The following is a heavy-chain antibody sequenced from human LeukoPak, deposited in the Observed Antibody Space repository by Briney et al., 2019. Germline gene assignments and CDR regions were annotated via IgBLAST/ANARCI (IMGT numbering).Heavy chain of an antibody. CDR2: ISNSSGST. CDR1: GFTFSSYA. V-gene: IGHV3-23*01. D-gene: IGHD2-15*01. CDR3: ARETGYCSGGSCYEDYYYGMDV. J-gene: IGHJ6*02. Sequence: PGGSLRLSCAASGFTFSSYAMSWVRQAPGKGLEWVSSISNSSGSTYYADSVKGRFTISRDNAKNSLYLQMNSLRAEDTAVYYCARETGYCSGGSCYEDYYYGMDVWGQGTTVTVSS.